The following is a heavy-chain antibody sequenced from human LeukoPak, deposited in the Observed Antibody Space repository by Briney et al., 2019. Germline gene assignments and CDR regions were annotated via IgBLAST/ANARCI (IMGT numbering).Heavy chain of an antibody. CDR2: IYNSGST. CDR1: GGFISGHY. J-gene: IGHJ4*02. D-gene: IGHD3-16*01. V-gene: IGHV4-59*11. CDR3: ARGGVLKSVDY. Sequence: SETLSLTCTVSGGFISGHYWTWIRQPPGKGLEWIGYIYNSGSTKYSPSLKSRVTISVETSKNQFSLKLSSVTAADTAVYYCARGGVLKSVDYWGQGTLVTVSS.